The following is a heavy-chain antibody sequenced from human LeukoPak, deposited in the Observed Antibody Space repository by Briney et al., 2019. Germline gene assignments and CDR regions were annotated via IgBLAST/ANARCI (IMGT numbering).Heavy chain of an antibody. V-gene: IGHV1-69*06. J-gene: IGHJ4*02. Sequence: SVKVSRKASGGTFSSYAISWVRQAPGQGLEWMGGIIPIFGTANYAQKFQGRVTMTEDTSTDTAYMELSSLRSEDTAVYYCAKDRFGRGGGSWYPVDSWGQGTLVTVSS. CDR3: AKDRFGRGGGSWYPVDS. CDR1: GGTFSSYA. D-gene: IGHD6-13*01. CDR2: IIPIFGTA.